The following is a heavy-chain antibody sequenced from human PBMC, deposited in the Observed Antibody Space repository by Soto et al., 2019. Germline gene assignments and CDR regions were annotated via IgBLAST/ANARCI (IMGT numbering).Heavy chain of an antibody. V-gene: IGHV4-30-2*01. D-gene: IGHD7-27*01. CDR2: IYHSGST. J-gene: IGHJ5*02. CDR3: ARVPGP. CDR1: GCSIRSGGDS. Sequence: TLSLTCCVSGCSIRSGGDSWSWIRQPPGKGLEWIGYIYHSGSTYYNPSLKSRVTISVDRSKNQFSLTLSSVTAADTAVYYCARVPGPWGQGTLVTVSS.